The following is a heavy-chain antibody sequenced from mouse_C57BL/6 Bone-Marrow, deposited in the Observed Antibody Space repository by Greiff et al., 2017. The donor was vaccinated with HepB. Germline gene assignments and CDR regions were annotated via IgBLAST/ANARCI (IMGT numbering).Heavy chain of an antibody. V-gene: IGHV1-69*01. Sequence: QVQLQQSGPELVTPGASVKMSCKASGYTFTSYCMHWVKQSPGKGLEWMGEIDPADSYTNYNQKFKGKSTLTVDKSTSTAYMQLSSLTSEDSAVYYCARFRRDWYFDVWGTGTTVTVSS. CDR1: GYTFTSYC. CDR3: ARFRRDWYFDV. CDR2: IDPADSYT. J-gene: IGHJ1*03.